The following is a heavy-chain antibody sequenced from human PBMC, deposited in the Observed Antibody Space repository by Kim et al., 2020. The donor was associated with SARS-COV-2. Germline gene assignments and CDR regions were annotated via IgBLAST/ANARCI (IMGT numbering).Heavy chain of an antibody. CDR1: GFTFSSYG. Sequence: GGSLRLSCAASGFTFSSYGMHWVRQAPGKGLEWVAVISYDRGNKYYADTVKGRFTISSDNYKNTRYLQMNSVRAEDTAVYYCAKDLRAGYVDLFDYWGQGTLVTVSS. V-gene: IGHV3-30*18. CDR2: ISYDRGNK. CDR3: AKDLRAGYVDLFDY. J-gene: IGHJ4*02. D-gene: IGHD4-17*01.